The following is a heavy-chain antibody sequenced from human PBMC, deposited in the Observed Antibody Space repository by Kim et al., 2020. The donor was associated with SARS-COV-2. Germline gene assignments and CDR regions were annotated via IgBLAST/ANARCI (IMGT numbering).Heavy chain of an antibody. D-gene: IGHD6-19*01. J-gene: IGHJ4*02. Sequence: GGSLRLSCAASGFTFSSYAMSWVRQAPGKGLEWVSAISGSGGSTYYADSVKGRFTISRDNSKNTLYLQMNSLRAEDTAVYYCAKDQRYSSGWYYFDYWGQGTLVTVSS. V-gene: IGHV3-23*01. CDR3: AKDQRYSSGWYYFDY. CDR2: ISGSGGST. CDR1: GFTFSSYA.